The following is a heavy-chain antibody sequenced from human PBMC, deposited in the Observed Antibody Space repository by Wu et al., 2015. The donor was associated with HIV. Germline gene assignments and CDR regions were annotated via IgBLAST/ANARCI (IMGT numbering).Heavy chain of an antibody. CDR2: FSPVFANP. Sequence: QVHLVQSGAEVKKPGSSVKVSCKASGDTSRNYVFSWVRQAPGQGLECMGRFSPVFANPSYAQKFQGRVTITADESTRTTYLELYSLRSEDTAVYYCARGDSSGWYSFDSWGQGTLGHRLL. D-gene: IGHD6-19*01. CDR3: ARGDSSGWYSFDS. J-gene: IGHJ4*02. V-gene: IGHV1-69*13. CDR1: GDTSRNYV.